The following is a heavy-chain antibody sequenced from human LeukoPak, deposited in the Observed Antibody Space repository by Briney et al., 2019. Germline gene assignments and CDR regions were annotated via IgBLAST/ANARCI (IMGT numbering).Heavy chain of an antibody. CDR2: IYYSGST. J-gene: IGHJ5*02. D-gene: IGHD2-2*01. Sequence: SETLSLTCTVSGGSISSSSYYWGWIRQPPGKGLEWIGSIYYSGSTYYNPSLKSRVTTSADTSKNQYSLRLSSVTAADTAVYYCARGGVAIPAANNWFDPWGQGTLVTVSS. V-gene: IGHV4-39*07. CDR1: GGSISSSSYY. CDR3: ARGGVAIPAANNWFDP.